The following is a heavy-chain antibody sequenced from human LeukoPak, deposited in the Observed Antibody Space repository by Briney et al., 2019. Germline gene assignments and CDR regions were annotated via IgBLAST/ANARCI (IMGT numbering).Heavy chain of an antibody. J-gene: IGHJ4*02. D-gene: IGHD2-15*01. CDR2: ISSSSSTI. CDR1: GFTFSSYS. V-gene: IGHV3-48*04. Sequence: PGGSLRLSCAASGFTFSSYSMNWVRQAPGKGLEWVSYISSSSSTIYYADSVKGRFTISRDNAKNSLYLQMNSLRAEDTAVYYCARDSYCSGGSCYNDYWGQGTLVTVSS. CDR3: ARDSYCSGGSCYNDY.